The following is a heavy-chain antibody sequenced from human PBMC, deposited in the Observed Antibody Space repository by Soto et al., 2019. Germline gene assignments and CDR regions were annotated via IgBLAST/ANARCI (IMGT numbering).Heavy chain of an antibody. Sequence: QVQLVQSGAEVKKPGSSVKVSCKASGGTFSSYAISWVRQAPGQGLEWMGGIIPIFGTANYAQKFQGRVTITADESTSTAYMELSSLRSEDTAVYYWARGRVYYDSRTIPGWFDPWGQGTLVTVSS. CDR3: ARGRVYYDSRTIPGWFDP. CDR2: IIPIFGTA. D-gene: IGHD3-22*01. V-gene: IGHV1-69*01. J-gene: IGHJ5*02. CDR1: GGTFSSYA.